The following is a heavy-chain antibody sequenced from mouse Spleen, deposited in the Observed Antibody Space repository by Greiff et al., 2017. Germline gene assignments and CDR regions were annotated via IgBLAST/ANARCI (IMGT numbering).Heavy chain of an antibody. D-gene: IGHD2-4*01. CDR1: GFNFKDTY. CDR3: ARCDCDDAMDD. Sequence: VQLQQSGAELVKPGASVKLSCTASGFNFKDTYMHWVKQRPEQGLEWIGRIDPANGNTKYDPKFQGKATITADTSSNTAYLQLSSLTSEDTAVYYCARCDCDDAMDDWGEGTSVTVSS. V-gene: IGHV14-3*02. J-gene: IGHJ4*01. CDR2: IDPANGNT.